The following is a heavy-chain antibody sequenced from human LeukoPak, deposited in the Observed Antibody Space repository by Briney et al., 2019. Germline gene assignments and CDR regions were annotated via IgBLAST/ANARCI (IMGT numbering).Heavy chain of an antibody. Sequence: SETLSLTCTVSGGSISSYYWTWIRQHPGKGLEWIGYIHYSGSTYYNPSLKSRVSISVSTSNNRFSLQLSSVTAADTAVYYCARVIGYDQLDYWGQGTLVTVSS. CDR2: IHYSGST. CDR3: ARVIGYDQLDY. V-gene: IGHV4-59*06. D-gene: IGHD5-12*01. J-gene: IGHJ4*02. CDR1: GGSISSYY.